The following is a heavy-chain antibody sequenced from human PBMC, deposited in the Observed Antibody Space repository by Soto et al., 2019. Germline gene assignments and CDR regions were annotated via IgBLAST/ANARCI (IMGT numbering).Heavy chain of an antibody. CDR2: TYYRSKWYN. J-gene: IGHJ6*02. CDR3: ARERTVYYYDSSGYYRPYYYYGMDV. D-gene: IGHD3-22*01. V-gene: IGHV6-1*01. Sequence: PSQTLSLTCAISGDSVSSSSVTWNWIRQSPSRGLEWLGRTYYRSKWYNDYAESVKSRITINPDTSKNQFSLHLNSVTPEDTAVYYCARERTVYYYDSSGYYRPYYYYGMDVWGQGTTVTVSS. CDR1: GDSVSSSSVT.